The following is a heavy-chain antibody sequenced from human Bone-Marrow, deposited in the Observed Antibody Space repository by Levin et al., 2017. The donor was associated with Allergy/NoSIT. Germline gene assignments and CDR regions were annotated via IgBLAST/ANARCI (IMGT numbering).Heavy chain of an antibody. D-gene: IGHD6-19*01. J-gene: IGHJ4*02. V-gene: IGHV3-30*03. CDR1: GFNFRAYV. CDR3: ARGEAVAGTRAFDY. Sequence: LSLTCAASGFNFRAYVMDWVRQVPGKGLEWVAAISSDGSRKYYVDSVKGRFNVSRDNPKNTVFLQMNSLTSEDTAIYYCARGEAVAGTRAFDYWGQGTLVTVSS. CDR2: ISSDGSRK.